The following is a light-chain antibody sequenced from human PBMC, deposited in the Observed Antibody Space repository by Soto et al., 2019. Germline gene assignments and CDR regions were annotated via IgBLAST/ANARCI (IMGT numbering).Light chain of an antibody. CDR3: QQYNVYSLT. J-gene: IGKJ2*01. Sequence: DIQMTQSPSTLSASIGDRVTITCRASQSIRSWLAWYQQKPGKAPKLLISKASYLESGVPSRFSGSGSGTEFTLTISSLQPDDFATYYCQQYNVYSLTFGQGTKLEIK. CDR1: QSIRSW. V-gene: IGKV1-5*03. CDR2: KAS.